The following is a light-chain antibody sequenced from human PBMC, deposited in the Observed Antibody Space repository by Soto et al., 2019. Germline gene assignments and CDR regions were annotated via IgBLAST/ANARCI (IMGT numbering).Light chain of an antibody. V-gene: IGKV3-15*01. J-gene: IGKJ4*01. CDR3: QQYNNWPLT. Sequence: EIVMTQSPATLSVSPGERVTLSCRSRQSVSSYLAWYQQKPGQAPRLLIYGASTRATGTPVRFSGSGSGTEFTLPISSLQSENFGVYYRQQYNNWPLTFGGGTKVDIK. CDR2: GAS. CDR1: QSVSSY.